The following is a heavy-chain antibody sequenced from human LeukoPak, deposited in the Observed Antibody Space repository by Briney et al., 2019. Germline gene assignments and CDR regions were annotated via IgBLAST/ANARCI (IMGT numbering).Heavy chain of an antibody. V-gene: IGHV4-31*03. Sequence: SQTLSLTCTVSGGSISSGGYYCSWIRHHPGKGLEWIGYIYYSGSTYYNPSLKSRVTISVDTSKNQFSLKLSSVTAADTAVYYCASYYDILTGYYPGPAFDIWGQGTMVTVSS. CDR2: IYYSGST. CDR1: GGSISSGGYY. J-gene: IGHJ3*02. D-gene: IGHD3-9*01. CDR3: ASYYDILTGYYPGPAFDI.